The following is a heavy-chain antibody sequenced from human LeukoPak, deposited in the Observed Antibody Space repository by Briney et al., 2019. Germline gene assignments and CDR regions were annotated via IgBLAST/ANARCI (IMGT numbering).Heavy chain of an antibody. Sequence: GGSLRLSCAASGFTFSNYAMSWVRQAPGKGLEWVSGISGSGGGTYYADSVKGRLTISRDNSKNTLYLQMDSLRAEDTAVYYCAKVGIRISLIVVVFTTADDWYFDLWGRGTPVTVSS. CDR1: GFTFSNYA. D-gene: IGHD3-22*01. CDR3: AKVGIRISLIVVVFTTADDWYFDL. CDR2: ISGSGGGT. J-gene: IGHJ2*01. V-gene: IGHV3-23*01.